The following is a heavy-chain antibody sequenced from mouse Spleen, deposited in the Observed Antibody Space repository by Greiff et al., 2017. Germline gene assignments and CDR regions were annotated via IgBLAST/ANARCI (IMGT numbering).Heavy chain of an antibody. D-gene: IGHD1-1*01. Sequence: EVQLQQSGPELVKPGASVKISCKASGYTFTDYYMNWVKQSHGKSLEWIGDINPNNGGTSYNQKFKGKATLTVDKSSSTAYMELRSLTSEDSAVYYCARLYYGSSYLYWGQGTTLTVSS. J-gene: IGHJ2*01. CDR2: INPNNGGT. CDR3: ARLYYGSSYLY. CDR1: GYTFTDYY. V-gene: IGHV1-26*01.